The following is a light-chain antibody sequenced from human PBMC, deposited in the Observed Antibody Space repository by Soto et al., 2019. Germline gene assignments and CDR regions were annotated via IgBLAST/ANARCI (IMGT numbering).Light chain of an antibody. Sequence: QSVLTQPPSASGTPGQRVTISCSGSSSNIGSNYVYWYQQLPGTAPKLLIYSNNQRPSGVPDRFSGSKSGNTASLTISGLQPEDEADYYCSSYTSSSTLFGPGTKVTVL. V-gene: IGLV1-47*02. CDR1: SSNIGSNY. CDR3: SSYTSSSTL. CDR2: SNN. J-gene: IGLJ1*01.